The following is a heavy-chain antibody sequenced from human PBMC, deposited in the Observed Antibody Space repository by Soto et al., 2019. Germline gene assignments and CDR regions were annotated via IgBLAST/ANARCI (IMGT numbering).Heavy chain of an antibody. CDR2: IYHTGNA. J-gene: IGHJ5*02. Sequence: SETLSLTCSVSGDSISNSRFYWAWIRQPPGEGLEWIGSIYHTGNAYYNPSLKSRVTIFVDTSKNQFSLKLTSVTATDTALYYCARDYFDSSDYTTNWFDPWGQGTLVT. V-gene: IGHV4-39*01. CDR1: GDSISNSRFY. D-gene: IGHD3-22*01. CDR3: ARDYFDSSDYTTNWFDP.